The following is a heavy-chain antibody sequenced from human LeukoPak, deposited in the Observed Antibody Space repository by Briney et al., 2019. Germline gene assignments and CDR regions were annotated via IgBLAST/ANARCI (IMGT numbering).Heavy chain of an antibody. Sequence: GGSLRLSCAASGFNFNNYNMNWVRQAPGKGLEWVSYITLSSSTTYYADSVKGRFTISIDNAKNTLYLQMNSLRAEDTAVYYCAKEGSGREYLGAFDIWGQGTMVTVSS. J-gene: IGHJ3*02. CDR2: ITLSSSTT. V-gene: IGHV3-48*04. CDR1: GFNFNNYN. D-gene: IGHD3-10*01. CDR3: AKEGSGREYLGAFDI.